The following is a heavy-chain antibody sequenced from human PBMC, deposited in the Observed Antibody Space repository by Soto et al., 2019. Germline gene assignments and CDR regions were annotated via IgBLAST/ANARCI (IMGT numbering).Heavy chain of an antibody. CDR1: GFTFSSYA. Sequence: EVQLLESGGHVVQPGGSLRLSCAASGFTFSSYAMNWVRQAPGKGLEWISSVSGGGGSAYYADSVKGRFTISRDNSKNTLHLQMNSLRAEDTAIYYCAKVADEGIAVAATFVDKWGQGTLVAVSS. CDR2: VSGGGGSA. CDR3: AKVADEGIAVAATFVDK. D-gene: IGHD6-19*01. J-gene: IGHJ4*02. V-gene: IGHV3-23*01.